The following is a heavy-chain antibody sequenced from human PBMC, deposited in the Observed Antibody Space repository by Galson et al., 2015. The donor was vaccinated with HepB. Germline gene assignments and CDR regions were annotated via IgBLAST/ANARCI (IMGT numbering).Heavy chain of an antibody. D-gene: IGHD1-26*01. CDR1: GFTFSSYA. V-gene: IGHV3-23*01. J-gene: IGHJ4*02. CDR3: AKARPRPSGNYYGYDFDF. CDR2: ISSSSSTT. Sequence: SLRLSCAASGFTFSSYAMSWVRQAPGKGLEWVSGISSSSSTTYYADSVKGRFAISRDNSKNTLYLQMNSQRAEDTALYYCAKARPRPSGNYYGYDFDFWGQGTPVTVSS.